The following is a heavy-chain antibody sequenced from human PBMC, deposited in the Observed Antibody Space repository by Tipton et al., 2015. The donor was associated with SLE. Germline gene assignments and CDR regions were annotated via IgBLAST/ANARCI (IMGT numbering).Heavy chain of an antibody. CDR3: ARAPSFMVRRFTVYHFDS. J-gene: IGHJ4*02. CDR1: GGSFSNYY. CDR2: IYSSGST. Sequence: TLSLTCTVSGGSFSNYYWSWIRQPPGKGLEWIGHIYSSGSTNYNPSLKSRVIISADTSKSRFSLKVTSVTAADTAVYYCARAPSFMVRRFTVYHFDSWGQGTRVTVSS. D-gene: IGHD3-10*01. V-gene: IGHV4-4*08.